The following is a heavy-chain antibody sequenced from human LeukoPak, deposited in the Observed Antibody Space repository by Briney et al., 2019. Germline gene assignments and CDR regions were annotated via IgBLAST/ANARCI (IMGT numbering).Heavy chain of an antibody. CDR1: GGSISSYY. CDR3: ARHYGYYYYYGMDV. Sequence: SETLSLTCTVSGGSISSYYWSWIRQPAGKGLEWIGYIYYSGSTNYNPSLKSRVTISVDTSKNQFSLKLSSVTAADTAVYYCARHYGYYYYYGMDVWGQGTTVTVSS. J-gene: IGHJ6*02. D-gene: IGHD3-10*01. CDR2: IYYSGST. V-gene: IGHV4-59*01.